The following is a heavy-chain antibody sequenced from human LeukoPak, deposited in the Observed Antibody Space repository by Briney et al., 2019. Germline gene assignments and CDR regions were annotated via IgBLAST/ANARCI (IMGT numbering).Heavy chain of an antibody. D-gene: IGHD5-12*01. CDR3: ARDLKSGSTFEHHYGMDV. J-gene: IGHJ6*02. Sequence: GGSLRLSFAASEFTFSSYWMSWVRQAPGKGLEWVANIEQDGSEKYYVDSVKGRFTISRDNAKNSLYLQMNSLRAEDTAVYYCARDLKSGSTFEHHYGMDVWGRGTTVTVSS. CDR1: EFTFSSYW. V-gene: IGHV3-7*01. CDR2: IEQDGSEK.